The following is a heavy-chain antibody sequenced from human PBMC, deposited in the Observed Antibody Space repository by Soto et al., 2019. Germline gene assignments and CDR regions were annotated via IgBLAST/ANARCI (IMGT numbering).Heavy chain of an antibody. V-gene: IGHV1-2*02. CDR3: ARGRAFTLVRGDIITSRVDY. J-gene: IGHJ4*01. Sequence: QVQLVESGAEVKKPGASVTVSCKTSGYNFIDFYLHWVRQAPGQGLEWMGWINPNSGVTNYAPKFQGRVTLTRDTSISTAYVYLSSLTSDDTAIYYCARGRAFTLVRGDIITSRVDYWGHGSVVTVSS. D-gene: IGHD3-10*01. CDR1: GYNFIDFY. CDR2: INPNSGVT.